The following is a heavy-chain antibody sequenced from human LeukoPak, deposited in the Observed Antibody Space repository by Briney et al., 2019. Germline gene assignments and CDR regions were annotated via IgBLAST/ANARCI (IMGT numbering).Heavy chain of an antibody. CDR2: ISYSGSYI. D-gene: IGHD6-19*01. J-gene: IGHJ3*02. CDR1: GFTFSSYS. V-gene: IGHV3-21*01. Sequence: GGSLRLSCAASGFTFSSYSMNWVRQAPGKGLEWVASISYSGSYIYYADSVKGRFTISRDNAKNSLYMQMNILSAEDTAVYYCARERLAVAVAVTGLDDAFDIWGQGTLVTVSS. CDR3: ARERLAVAVAVTGLDDAFDI.